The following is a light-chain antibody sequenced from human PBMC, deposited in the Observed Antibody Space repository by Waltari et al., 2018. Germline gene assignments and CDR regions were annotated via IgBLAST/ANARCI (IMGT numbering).Light chain of an antibody. CDR3: QSYDTTLRGSI. Sequence: QSVLTQPPSLSGAPGQRVTFSCTGSSSNIGAGYYVHWYQQLPETAPKLLIYDNGNRPSGVPDRFPGSKSGTSASLAITGLQAEDEADYYCQSYDTTLRGSIFGGGTKLTVL. CDR1: SSNIGAGYY. J-gene: IGLJ2*01. V-gene: IGLV1-40*01. CDR2: DNG.